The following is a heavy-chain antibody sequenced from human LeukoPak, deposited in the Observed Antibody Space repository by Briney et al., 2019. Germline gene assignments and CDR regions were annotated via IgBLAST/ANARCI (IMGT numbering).Heavy chain of an antibody. D-gene: IGHD3-22*01. CDR1: GGSISSYY. CDR3: ARLSYYYDSSGPGDY. CDR2: INHSGST. V-gene: IGHV4-34*01. J-gene: IGHJ4*02. Sequence: NPSETLSLTCTVSGGSISSYYWSWIRQPPGKGLEWIGEINHSGSTNYNPSLKSRVTISVDTSKNQFSLKLSSVTAADTAVYYCARLSYYYDSSGPGDYWGQGTLVTVSS.